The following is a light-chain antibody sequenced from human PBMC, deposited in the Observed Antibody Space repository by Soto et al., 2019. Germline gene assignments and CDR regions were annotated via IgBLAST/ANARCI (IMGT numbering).Light chain of an antibody. CDR2: DIS. CDR3: SSYTSSSTLVV. Sequence: QSVLTQPASVSGSPGQSITISCTGTSSDVGGYNYVSWYQQHPGKAPKLMIYDISNRPSGASNRFSGSKPGNTASLTISGLQAEDEADYYCSSYTSSSTLVVFGTGTKVTVL. J-gene: IGLJ1*01. CDR1: SSDVGGYNY. V-gene: IGLV2-14*01.